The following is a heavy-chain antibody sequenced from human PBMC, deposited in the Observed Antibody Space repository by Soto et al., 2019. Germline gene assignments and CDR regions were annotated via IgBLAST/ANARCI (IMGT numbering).Heavy chain of an antibody. CDR3: AKDRVYNWIPQDWFDP. CDR1: GFTFSSYA. J-gene: IGHJ5*02. Sequence: VGSLRLSCAASGFTFSSYAMSWVRQAPGKGLEWVSAISGSGGSTYYADSVKGRFTISRDNSKNTLYLQMNSLRAEDTAVYYCAKDRVYNWIPQDWFDPWGQGTLVTVSS. V-gene: IGHV3-23*01. D-gene: IGHD1-20*01. CDR2: ISGSGGST.